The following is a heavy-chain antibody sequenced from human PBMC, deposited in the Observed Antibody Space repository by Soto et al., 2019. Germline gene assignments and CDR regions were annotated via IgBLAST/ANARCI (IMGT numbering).Heavy chain of an antibody. CDR3: ARDRYCSGGSCSAEGAFDI. V-gene: IGHV1-69*04. CDR2: IIPILGIA. CDR1: GGTFSSYT. Sequence: SVKVSCKASGGTFSSYTISWVRQAPGQGLEWMGRIIPILGIANYAQKFQGRVTITADKSTSTAYMELSSLRSEDTAVYYCARDRYCSGGSCSAEGAFDIWGQGTMVTVSS. J-gene: IGHJ3*02. D-gene: IGHD2-15*01.